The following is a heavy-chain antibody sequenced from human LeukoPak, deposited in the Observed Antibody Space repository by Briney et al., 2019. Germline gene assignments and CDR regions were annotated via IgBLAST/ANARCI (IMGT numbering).Heavy chain of an antibody. CDR2: IYNSGNT. CDR3: ASVHDILTGYYNYY. CDR1: GGSIGRSTYY. D-gene: IGHD3-9*01. Sequence: PSETLSLTCTVSGGSIGRSTYYWSWIRQPPGKGLEWIGYIYNSGNTYYNPSLKSRVTISLDMSKNQFSLKLRSVTAADTAVYYCASVHDILTGYYNYYWGQGTLVTVSS. V-gene: IGHV4-61*01. J-gene: IGHJ4*02.